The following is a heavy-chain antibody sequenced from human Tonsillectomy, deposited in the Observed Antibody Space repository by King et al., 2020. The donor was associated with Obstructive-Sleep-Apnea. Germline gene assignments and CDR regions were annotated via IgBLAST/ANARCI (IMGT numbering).Heavy chain of an antibody. CDR2: IYYSGST. D-gene: IGHD1-1*01. CDR3: ARDTYNWNAHYFYGMDI. CDR1: GGSVSNDIYY. J-gene: IGHJ6*02. V-gene: IGHV4-61*01. Sequence: VPLQESGPGLVKPSETLSLTCTVSGGSVSNDIYYWNWIRQPPGKGLEWIGYIYYSGSTNYNPSLESRVTILVDTSKNQFSLKLTSVTAADTAVYYCARDTYNWNAHYFYGMDIWGQGTAVTVSS.